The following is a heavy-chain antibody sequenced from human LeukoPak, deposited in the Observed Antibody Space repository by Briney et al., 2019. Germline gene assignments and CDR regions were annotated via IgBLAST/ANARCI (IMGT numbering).Heavy chain of an antibody. CDR2: ISGSGGST. CDR1: GFTFSSYG. V-gene: IGHV3-23*01. Sequence: PGGSLRLSCAASGFTFSSYGMSWVRQAPGKGLEWVSAISGSGGSTYYADSVEGRFTISRDNSENTVYLHMSSLRAGDTAVYFCAKDDAWLQFNDWGQGTLVTVSS. CDR3: AKDDAWLQFND. D-gene: IGHD5-24*01. J-gene: IGHJ4*02.